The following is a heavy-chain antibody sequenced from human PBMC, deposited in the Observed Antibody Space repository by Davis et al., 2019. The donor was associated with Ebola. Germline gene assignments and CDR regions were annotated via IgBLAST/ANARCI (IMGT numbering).Heavy chain of an antibody. CDR1: GGSFSSYY. CDR2: IYYSGST. J-gene: IGHJ3*02. CDR3: ARHAPLRFLEWFPDAFDI. Sequence: PGGSLRLSCAVYGGSFSSYYWSWIRQPPGKGLEWIGYIYYSGSTNYNPSLKSRVTISVDTSKNQFSLKLSSVTAADTAVYYCARHAPLRFLEWFPDAFDIWGQGTMVTVSS. D-gene: IGHD3-3*01. V-gene: IGHV4-59*08.